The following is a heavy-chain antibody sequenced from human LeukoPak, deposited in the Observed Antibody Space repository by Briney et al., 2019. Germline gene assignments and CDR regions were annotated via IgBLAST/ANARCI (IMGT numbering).Heavy chain of an antibody. D-gene: IGHD3-22*01. CDR2: ISGSGGST. J-gene: IGHJ4*02. Sequence: GGSLRLSCAASGFTFSSYVMSWVRQAPGKGLEWVSAISGSGGSTYYADPVKGRFTISRDNSKNTLYLQMNSLRAEDTAVYYCAKQNYYDSSGYCYSPFDYWGQGTLVTVSS. V-gene: IGHV3-23*01. CDR1: GFTFSSYV. CDR3: AKQNYYDSSGYCYSPFDY.